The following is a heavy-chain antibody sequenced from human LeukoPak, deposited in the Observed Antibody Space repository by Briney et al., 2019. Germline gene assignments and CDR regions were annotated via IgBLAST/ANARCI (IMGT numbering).Heavy chain of an antibody. Sequence: GGSLRLSCAASGFTFSSYWMSWVRQAPGKGLEWVANIKQDGSEKYYVDSVKGRFTISRDNAKNSLYLQMNSLRAEDTAVYYCARVPGSSIAARSGFGYWGQGTLVTVSS. V-gene: IGHV3-7*01. J-gene: IGHJ4*02. CDR1: GFTFSSYW. CDR3: ARVPGSSIAARSGFGY. D-gene: IGHD6-6*01. CDR2: IKQDGSEK.